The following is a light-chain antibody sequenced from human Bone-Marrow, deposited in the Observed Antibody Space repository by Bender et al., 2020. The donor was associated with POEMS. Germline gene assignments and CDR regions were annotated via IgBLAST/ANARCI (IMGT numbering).Light chain of an antibody. J-gene: IGLJ3*02. Sequence: QSALTQPPSASGSPGQSVTISCTGSSSDVGGYNYVSWYQQHPGKAPKLMISDVNKRPSGVPDRFSGSKSGTSASLAITGLQAEDEGDYYCQSYDNSLGGWVFGGGTKLTVL. V-gene: IGLV2-8*01. CDR3: QSYDNSLGGWV. CDR2: DVN. CDR1: SSDVGGYNY.